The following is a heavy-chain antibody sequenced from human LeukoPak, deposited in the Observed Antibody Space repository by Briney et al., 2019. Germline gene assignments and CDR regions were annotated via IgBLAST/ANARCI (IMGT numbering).Heavy chain of an antibody. D-gene: IGHD2-21*02. Sequence: SETLSLTSTVSGGSVSSGSYYWSWIRQPPGKGLEWIGYIYYSGSTNYNPSLKSRVTISVDTSKNQFPLKLSSVTAADTAVYYCARGVVVTAMFDYWGQGTLVTVSS. J-gene: IGHJ4*02. CDR1: GGSVSSGSYY. CDR2: IYYSGST. CDR3: ARGVVVTAMFDY. V-gene: IGHV4-61*01.